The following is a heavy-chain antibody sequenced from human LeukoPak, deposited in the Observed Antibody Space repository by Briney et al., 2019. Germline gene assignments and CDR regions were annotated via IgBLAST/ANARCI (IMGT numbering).Heavy chain of an antibody. CDR2: IIPIFGTA. J-gene: IGHJ5*02. Sequence: ASVKVSCKASGGTFSSYAISWVRQAPGQRLEWMGGIIPIFGTANYAQKFQGRVTITTDESTSTAYMELSSLRSEDTAVYYCARDGGFWSGYTWFDPWGQGTLVTVSS. CDR1: GGTFSSYA. V-gene: IGHV1-69*05. CDR3: ARDGGFWSGYTWFDP. D-gene: IGHD3-3*01.